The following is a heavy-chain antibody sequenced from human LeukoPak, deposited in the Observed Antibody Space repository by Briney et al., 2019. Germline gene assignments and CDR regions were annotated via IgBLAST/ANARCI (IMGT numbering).Heavy chain of an antibody. CDR2: ISSSGSTI. V-gene: IGHV3-48*03. Sequence: PGGSLRLSCAASGFTFSSYEVNWVRQAPGKGPEWVSYISSSGSTIYYADSVKGRFTISRDNAKNSLYLQMNSLRAEDTAVYYCASGTTGTTGYYYYYYMDVWGKGTTVTVSS. CDR3: ASGTTGTTGYYYYYYMDV. CDR1: GFTFSSYE. D-gene: IGHD1-1*01. J-gene: IGHJ6*03.